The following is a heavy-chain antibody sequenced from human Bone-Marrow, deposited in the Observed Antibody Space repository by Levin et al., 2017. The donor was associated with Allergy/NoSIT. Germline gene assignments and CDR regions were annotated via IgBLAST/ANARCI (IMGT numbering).Heavy chain of an antibody. V-gene: IGHV4-59*01. Sequence: SETLSLTCTVYGASISSYYWSWIRQPPGKGLEWIGCVHYSGSTKYNSSLKSRVAISVDTSKNQFSLKLSSVTAADTAVYYCARDRTTVSGDTTYYYGMAGWGQGTTVTVSS. CDR3: ARDRTTVSGDTTYYYGMAG. CDR1: GASISSYY. CDR2: VHYSGST. D-gene: IGHD4-17*01. J-gene: IGHJ6*02.